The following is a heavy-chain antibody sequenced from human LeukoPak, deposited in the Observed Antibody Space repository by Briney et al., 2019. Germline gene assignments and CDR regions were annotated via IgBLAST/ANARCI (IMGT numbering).Heavy chain of an antibody. D-gene: IGHD5-24*01. CDR3: ARRDGYNWDY. CDR1: GGSISSYY. J-gene: IGHJ4*02. V-gene: IGHV4-59*01. Sequence: SETLSLTCTVSGGSISSYYWSWIRQPPGKGLEWIGYFYYSGSTNYNPSLKSRVTISVDTSKNQFSLKLSSVTAADTAVFYCARRDGYNWDYWGQGTLVTVSS. CDR2: FYYSGST.